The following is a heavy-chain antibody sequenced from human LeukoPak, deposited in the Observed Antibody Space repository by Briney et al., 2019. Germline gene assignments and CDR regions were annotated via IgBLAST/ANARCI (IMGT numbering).Heavy chain of an antibody. J-gene: IGHJ1*01. CDR2: ISYDGSNK. D-gene: IGHD4-17*01. CDR1: GFTFSSYA. V-gene: IGHV3-30-3*01. CDR3: ARDYGDYVGVQFQH. Sequence: GGSLRLSCAASGFTFSSYAMHWVRQAPGKGLEWVAVISYDGSNKYYADSVKGRFTISRDNSKNTLYLQMNSLRAEDTAVYYCARDYGDYVGVQFQHWGQGTLVTVSP.